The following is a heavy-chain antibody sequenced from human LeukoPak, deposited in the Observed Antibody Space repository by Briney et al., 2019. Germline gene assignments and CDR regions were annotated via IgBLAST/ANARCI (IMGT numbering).Heavy chain of an antibody. V-gene: IGHV1-2*02. Sequence: ASVKVSCKASGYTFTGYYMHWVRQAPGQGLEWMGWINPNSGGTNYAQKFQGRVTMTRDTSISTAYMELSRLRSDDTAVYYCAREWRSSKRYYYMDVWGKGTTVTVSS. J-gene: IGHJ6*03. CDR2: INPNSGGT. CDR1: GYTFTGYY. CDR3: AREWRSSKRYYYMDV. D-gene: IGHD1-1*01.